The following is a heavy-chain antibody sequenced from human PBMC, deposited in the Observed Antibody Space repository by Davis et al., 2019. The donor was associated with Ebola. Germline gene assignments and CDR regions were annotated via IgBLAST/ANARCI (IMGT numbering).Heavy chain of an antibody. J-gene: IGHJ2*01. CDR3: ARGYWHFDL. V-gene: IGHV5-51*01. CDR1: RYSFSNYW. CDR2: IYPGDSDT. Sequence: GESLKISCKGSRYSFSNYWVGWVRQMPGKGLEWMGIIYPGDSDTRYSPSFQGQVSISADKSISTAYLQWSSLEASDTALYYCARGYWHFDLWGRGTLVTVSS.